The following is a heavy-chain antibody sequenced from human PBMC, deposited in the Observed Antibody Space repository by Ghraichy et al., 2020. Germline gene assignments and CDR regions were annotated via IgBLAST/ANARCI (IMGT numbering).Heavy chain of an antibody. CDR2: INHSGST. Sequence: SETLSLTCAVYGGSFSGYYWSWIRQPPGKGLEWIGEINHSGSTNYNPSLKSRVTISVDTSKNQFSLKLSSVTAADTAVYYCARGGRLRYYYYGMDVWGQGTTVTCSS. CDR1: GGSFSGYY. J-gene: IGHJ6*02. D-gene: IGHD4-17*01. CDR3: ARGGRLRYYYYGMDV. V-gene: IGHV4-34*01.